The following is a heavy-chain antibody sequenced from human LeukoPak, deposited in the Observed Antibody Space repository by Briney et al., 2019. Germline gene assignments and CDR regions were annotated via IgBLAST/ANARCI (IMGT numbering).Heavy chain of an antibody. V-gene: IGHV5-51*01. CDR3: ARRIGYSYGYELSLAFDI. CDR2: IYPGDSDT. Sequence: GESLKISCKGSGCSFTSYWIGWVRQMPGKGLEWMGIIYPGDSDTRYSPSFQGQVTISADKSISTAYLQWSSLKASDTAMYYCARRIGYSYGYELSLAFDIWGQGTMVTVSS. CDR1: GCSFTSYW. J-gene: IGHJ3*02. D-gene: IGHD5-18*01.